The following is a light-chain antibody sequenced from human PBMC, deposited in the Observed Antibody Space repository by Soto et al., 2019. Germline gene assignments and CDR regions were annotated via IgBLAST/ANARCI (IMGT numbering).Light chain of an antibody. CDR1: QDIRND. CDR2: GAS. J-gene: IGKJ2*01. CDR3: LQDYTYPFT. Sequence: AIQMTQSPSSLSASVGDRVTITCRPSQDIRNDLAWYQQKPGKPPKVLIYGASTLQSGVPSRFGGSRSGTDFTLTITSLQPEDFAAYYCLQDYTYPFTFGQGTKVDIK. V-gene: IGKV1-6*01.